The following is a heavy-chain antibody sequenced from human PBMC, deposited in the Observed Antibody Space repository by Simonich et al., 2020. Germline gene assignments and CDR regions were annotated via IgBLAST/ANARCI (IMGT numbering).Heavy chain of an antibody. CDR1: GYSISSGYY. V-gene: IGHV4-38-2*01. Sequence: QVQLQESGPGLVKPSETLSRTCAVSGYSISSGYYWGWCRQPPGKGLEWIVSNCHSGSTNCDPSLKIRVTISVDTSKNRFSLKLSSVTAADTAVYYCARVGYSNYYYYGMDVWGQGTTVTVSS. CDR2: NCHSGST. J-gene: IGHJ6*02. D-gene: IGHD6-13*01. CDR3: ARVGYSNYYYYGMDV.